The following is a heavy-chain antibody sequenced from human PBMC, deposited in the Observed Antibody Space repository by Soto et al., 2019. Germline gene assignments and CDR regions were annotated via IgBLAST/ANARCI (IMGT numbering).Heavy chain of an antibody. CDR1: GFTFRHYA. J-gene: IGHJ4*02. D-gene: IGHD3-16*01. CDR3: AKDHSDGSNQRDLGVFDS. Sequence: QAQLVGSGGGVVQPGKSLGLSCAASGFTFRHYAFHWVRQAPGKGLEWVALISFDGGLKFYADSVKGRFTISRDNSKNILYLHMDSLRPEDTALYFCAKDHSDGSNQRDLGVFDSWGQGTLVTVSS. CDR2: ISFDGGLK. V-gene: IGHV3-30*04.